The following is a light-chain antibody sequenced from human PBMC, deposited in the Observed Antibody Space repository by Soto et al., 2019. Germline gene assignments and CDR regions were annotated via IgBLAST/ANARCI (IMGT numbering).Light chain of an antibody. CDR2: DVS. Sequence: QSVLTQPPSASGSPGQSVTISCTGTSSDVGGYNYVSWYQHQPGKAPKLMIYDVSGRPSGVPDRFSGSKSGNTASLTVSVLQAEDEADYYCSSYAGGNNLLFGGGTKLTVL. CDR3: SSYAGGNNLL. V-gene: IGLV2-8*01. J-gene: IGLJ3*02. CDR1: SSDVGGYNY.